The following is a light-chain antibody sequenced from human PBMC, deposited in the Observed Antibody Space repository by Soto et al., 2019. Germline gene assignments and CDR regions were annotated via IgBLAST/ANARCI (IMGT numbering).Light chain of an antibody. CDR1: QIVSSN. J-gene: IGKJ5*01. Sequence: LLMPQSQATLSVAPGGRYNLYCRASQIVSSNLAWYQQKPGQAPRLLIYGASTRATGIPARFSGSGSGTEFTLTITSLQSEDFAVYYCQQYNNWPITFGKGPRLEI. V-gene: IGKV3-15*01. CDR3: QQYNNWPIT. CDR2: GAS.